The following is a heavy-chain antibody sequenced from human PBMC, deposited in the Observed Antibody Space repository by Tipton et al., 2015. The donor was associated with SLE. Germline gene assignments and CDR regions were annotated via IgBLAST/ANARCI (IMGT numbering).Heavy chain of an antibody. D-gene: IGHD2-2*01. J-gene: IGHJ5*02. V-gene: IGHV4-39*07. CDR2: IYYSGST. CDR1: GASISGSSYY. Sequence: TLSLTCTVSGASISGSSYYWGWIRQPPGKGLEWIGSIYYSGSTYYNPSLESQVTISIETSENQFSLRLNSVGTADTAVYFCARDRTDDWGYASWGPGTLVTVSS. CDR3: ARDRTDDWGYAS.